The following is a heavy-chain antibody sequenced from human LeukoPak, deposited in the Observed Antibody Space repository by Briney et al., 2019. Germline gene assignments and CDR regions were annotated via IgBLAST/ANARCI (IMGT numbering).Heavy chain of an antibody. CDR1: GFTFSSYA. J-gene: IGHJ4*02. Sequence: GGSLRLSCAASGFTFSSYAMSWVRQAPGKGLEWVSAISGSGGSTYYADSVKGRFTISRDNSKNTLYLQMNSLRAEDTAVYYCAKGMSGYGSGSYYFDYWGQGTLVTVSS. CDR3: AKGMSGYGSGSYYFDY. V-gene: IGHV3-23*01. D-gene: IGHD3-10*01. CDR2: ISGSGGST.